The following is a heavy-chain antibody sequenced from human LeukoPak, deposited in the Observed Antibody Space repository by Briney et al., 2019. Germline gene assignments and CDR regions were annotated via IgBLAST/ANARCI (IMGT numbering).Heavy chain of an antibody. D-gene: IGHD3-3*01. CDR1: GFTFRSHA. V-gene: IGHV3-23*01. J-gene: IGHJ6*02. CDR3: AREPPYDFWSGFKYYYYGMDV. CDR2: IYENGGTT. Sequence: GGSLRLSCVGSGFTFRSHAMSWVRQAPEKGLEFVSGIYENGGTTYYADSVKGRFTISRDNSKNTLYLQMNSLRAEDTAVYYCAREPPYDFWSGFKYYYYGMDVWGQGTTVTVSS.